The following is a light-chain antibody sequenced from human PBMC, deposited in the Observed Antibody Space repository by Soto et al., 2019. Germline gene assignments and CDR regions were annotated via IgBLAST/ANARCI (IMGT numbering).Light chain of an antibody. Sequence: QSALTQPASVSGSPGQSITISCTGTSGDVGNYNLVSWYQQHPGKAPHLMIYEVSKRPSGVSNRFSGSKSGNTASLTISGLQAEDEADYYGCAYAGGSVYVLFGGGTKLTVL. J-gene: IGLJ3*02. CDR3: CAYAGGSVYVL. CDR1: SGDVGNYNL. CDR2: EVS. V-gene: IGLV2-23*02.